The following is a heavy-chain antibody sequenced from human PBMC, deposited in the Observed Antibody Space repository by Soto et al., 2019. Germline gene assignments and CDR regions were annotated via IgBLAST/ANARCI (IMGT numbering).Heavy chain of an antibody. CDR1: GGSISSTNL. J-gene: IGHJ4*01. CDR2: IYHSGST. Sequence: QVRLQESGPGLVKPSGTLSLTCAVSGGSISSTNLWTWVRQPPGKGLEWIGEIYHSGSTTFNLSLKSRVTLSVDKSKNHFSLKLSSVTAADTAVYYCARSPRSISAGGIDFWGQGILVTVSS. V-gene: IGHV4-4*02. D-gene: IGHD6-13*01. CDR3: ARSPRSISAGGIDF.